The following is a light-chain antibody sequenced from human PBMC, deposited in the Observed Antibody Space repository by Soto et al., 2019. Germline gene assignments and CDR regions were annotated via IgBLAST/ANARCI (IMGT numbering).Light chain of an antibody. CDR3: SSYTDSSNYV. V-gene: IGLV2-14*01. CDR2: QVT. Sequence: QSVLTQPASVSGSPGQSITISCTGTSSDLASYNYVSWYQQQPGKAPKLMIYQVTNRPSGVSNRFSGSRSGNTASITISGLQAEDEADYYCSSYTDSSNYVFGTGTKVTVL. J-gene: IGLJ1*01. CDR1: SSDLASYNY.